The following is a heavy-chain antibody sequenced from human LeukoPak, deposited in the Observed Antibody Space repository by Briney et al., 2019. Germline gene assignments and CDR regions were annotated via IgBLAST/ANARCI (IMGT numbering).Heavy chain of an antibody. J-gene: IGHJ4*02. V-gene: IGHV4-39*01. CDR2: VYILATT. CDR3: ARHKPESGSHFFDY. CDR1: GGPISSSSYY. D-gene: IGHD1-26*01. Sequence: SETLSLTCTVSGGPISSSSYYWGWLRQPPGKGLEWIGSVYILATTYYNPSLKSRFTISVDTSKNQFSLKLSSVTAADTAVYYCARHKPESGSHFFDYWGQGTLVTVSS.